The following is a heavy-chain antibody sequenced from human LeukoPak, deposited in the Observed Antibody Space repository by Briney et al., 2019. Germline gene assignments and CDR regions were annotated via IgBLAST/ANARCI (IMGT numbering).Heavy chain of an antibody. V-gene: IGHV3-21*01. Sequence: GGSLSLSCAASGFTFSSYSMNWVRQAPGKGLEWVSSISSSSSYIYYADSVKGRFTISRDNAKNSLYLQMNSLRAEDTAVYYCARDRDGGQFDYWGQGTLVTVSS. CDR1: GFTFSSYS. CDR2: ISSSSSYI. D-gene: IGHD4-23*01. CDR3: ARDRDGGQFDY. J-gene: IGHJ4*02.